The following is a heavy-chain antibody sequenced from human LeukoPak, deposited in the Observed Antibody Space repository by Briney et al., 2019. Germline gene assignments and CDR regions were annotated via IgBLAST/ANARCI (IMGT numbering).Heavy chain of an antibody. Sequence: PGGSLRLSCAASGFTFSSYAMSWVRQAPGKGLEWVAAISASGGSTYYADSVKGRFTISRDNSKNTLYLQMNSLRAEDTAVYYCAKSPRVYCSSTSCPHWFDPWGQGTLVTVSS. J-gene: IGHJ5*02. CDR2: ISASGGST. V-gene: IGHV3-23*01. CDR3: AKSPRVYCSSTSCPHWFDP. CDR1: GFTFSSYA. D-gene: IGHD2-2*01.